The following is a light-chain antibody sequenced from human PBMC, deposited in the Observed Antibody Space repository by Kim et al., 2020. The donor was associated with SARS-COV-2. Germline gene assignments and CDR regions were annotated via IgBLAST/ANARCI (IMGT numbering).Light chain of an antibody. CDR2: GEN. CDR3: NSRDSDGNHYV. CDR1: SLKYYY. V-gene: IGLV3-19*01. Sequence: SSELTQDPAVSVALGQTVRITCQGDSLKYYYASWFQQRPGQAPQHVLYGENSRPSGIPDRFSGSSSGDTASLTITGIQAGDEAEYFCNSRDSDGNHYVFG. J-gene: IGLJ1*01.